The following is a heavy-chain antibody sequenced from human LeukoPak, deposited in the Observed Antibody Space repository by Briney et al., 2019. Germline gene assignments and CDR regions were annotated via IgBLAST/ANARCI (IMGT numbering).Heavy chain of an antibody. D-gene: IGHD2-21*02. J-gene: IGHJ4*02. CDR1: GYTFTGYY. Sequence: APVKVSCKASGYTFTGYYVHWVRQAPGQVLEWMGRINPNSGDTNYAQKFQGRVTMTRDTSISTAYMELSRLRSDDTAVYYCARDYSGGDCFPDYWGQGTLVIVSS. CDR3: ARDYSGGDCFPDY. CDR2: INPNSGDT. V-gene: IGHV1-2*06.